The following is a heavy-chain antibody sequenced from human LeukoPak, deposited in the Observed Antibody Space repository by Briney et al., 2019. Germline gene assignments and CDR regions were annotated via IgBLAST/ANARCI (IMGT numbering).Heavy chain of an antibody. CDR2: IYPGDSDT. V-gene: IGHV5-51*01. D-gene: IGHD3-3*01. J-gene: IGHJ4*02. Sequence: GESLKISCKGSGYSFTSYWIGWVRQMPGKGLEWMGIIYPGDSDTRYSPSFQGQVTISADKSINTAYLQWSSLKDSDTAIYYCARLDGRSGYPFDYWGQGTLVTVSS. CDR3: ARLDGRSGYPFDY. CDR1: GYSFTSYW.